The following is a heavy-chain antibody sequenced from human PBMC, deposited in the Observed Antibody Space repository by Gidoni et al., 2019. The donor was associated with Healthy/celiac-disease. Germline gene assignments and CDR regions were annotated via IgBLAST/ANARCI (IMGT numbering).Heavy chain of an antibody. CDR3: AKEVEAVSTWGS. V-gene: IGHV3-23*01. CDR2: ISGGGGST. J-gene: IGHJ5*02. D-gene: IGHD3-16*01. Sequence: EVQLLESGGGLVQPGGSLRLSCAASGFTFSSYAMSWVRQAPGKGLGWVSAISGGGGSTYYADSVKGRFTISRDNPKNTLYLQMNSLRAEDTAVYYCAKEVEAVSTWGSWGQGTLVTVSS. CDR1: GFTFSSYA.